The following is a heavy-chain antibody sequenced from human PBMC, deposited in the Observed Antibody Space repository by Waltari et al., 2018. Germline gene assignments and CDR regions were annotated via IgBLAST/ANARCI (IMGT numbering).Heavy chain of an antibody. CDR2: IKQDGSEK. J-gene: IGHJ4*02. V-gene: IGHV3-7*01. CDR1: GFTFSSYW. CDR3: ARLHYDFWSGYYNGWDFDY. Sequence: EVQLVESGGGLVQPGGSLRLSCAASGFTFSSYWMSWVRQAPGKGREWVANIKQDGSEKYYVDSVKGRFTIARDNAKNSLYLQMNSLRAEDTAVYYCARLHYDFWSGYYNGWDFDYWGQGTLVTVSS. D-gene: IGHD3-3*01.